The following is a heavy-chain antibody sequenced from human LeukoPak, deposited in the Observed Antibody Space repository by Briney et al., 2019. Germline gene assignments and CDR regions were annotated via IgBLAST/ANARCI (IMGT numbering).Heavy chain of an antibody. CDR1: GYTLTELS. CDR3: ATARIVVVPAAIRGWYMDV. J-gene: IGHJ6*03. V-gene: IGHV1-24*01. CDR2: FDPEDGET. Sequence: ASVKVSCKVSGYTLTELSMHWVRQAPGKGNEWMGGFDPEDGETIYAQKFQGRVTMTEDTSTDTACKELSSLRSEDTAVYCCATARIVVVPAAIRGWYMDVWGKGATVTVSS. D-gene: IGHD2-2*01.